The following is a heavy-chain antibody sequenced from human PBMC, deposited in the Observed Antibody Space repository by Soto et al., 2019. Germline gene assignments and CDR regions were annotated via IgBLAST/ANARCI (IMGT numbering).Heavy chain of an antibody. Sequence: SETLSLTCTVSGGSISSSSYYWGWIRQPPGKGLEWIGSIYYSGSTYYNPSLKSRVTISVDTSKNQFSLKLSSVTAADTAVYYCARRVLRFLEWSPPDVWGKGTTVTVSS. CDR1: GGSISSSSYY. CDR3: ARRVLRFLEWSPPDV. CDR2: IYYSGST. J-gene: IGHJ6*04. V-gene: IGHV4-39*01. D-gene: IGHD3-3*01.